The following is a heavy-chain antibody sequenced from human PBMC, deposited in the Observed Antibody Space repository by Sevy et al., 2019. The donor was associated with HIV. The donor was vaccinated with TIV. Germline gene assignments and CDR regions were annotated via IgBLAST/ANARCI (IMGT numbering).Heavy chain of an antibody. V-gene: IGHV4-34*01. CDR3: ARGDDMYKGGNY. CDR1: GGSFSGYY. D-gene: IGHD1-1*01. Sequence: SETLSLTRAVYGGSFSGYYYSWIRRPPGKGLEWIGEVHPPGSINYNPSLKSRVTISFDTSKKQFSLELSSVTAADTAVYYCARGDDMYKGGNYWGQGTLVTVSS. CDR2: VHPPGSI. J-gene: IGHJ4*02.